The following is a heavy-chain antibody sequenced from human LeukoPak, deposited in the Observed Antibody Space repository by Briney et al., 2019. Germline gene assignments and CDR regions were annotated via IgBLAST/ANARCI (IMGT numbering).Heavy chain of an antibody. V-gene: IGHV3-23*01. CDR2: ISGSGGST. Sequence: GGSLRLSCAASGFTFSSYAMSWVRQAPGKGLEWVSAISGSGGSTYYADSVKGRFTISRDNSKNTLYLQMNSLRVDDTAVYYCAKSPRNLWFEDYWGQGTLVTVSS. CDR3: AKSPRNLWFEDY. D-gene: IGHD3-10*01. J-gene: IGHJ4*02. CDR1: GFTFSSYA.